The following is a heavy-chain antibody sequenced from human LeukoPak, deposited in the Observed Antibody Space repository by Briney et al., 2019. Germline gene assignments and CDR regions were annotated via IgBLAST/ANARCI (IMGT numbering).Heavy chain of an antibody. D-gene: IGHD1-26*01. V-gene: IGHV4-61*01. CDR3: ARDRGSQPFIAY. CDR1: GGSISSSSDY. J-gene: IGHJ4*02. Sequence: SETLSLTCTVSGGSISSSSDYWNWIRQPPGKGLEWIGYVFHTGSTNYNPSLKSRVTISVDTSKNQFSLKLSSVTAADTAVYYCARDRGSQPFIAYWGQGTLVTVSS. CDR2: VFHTGST.